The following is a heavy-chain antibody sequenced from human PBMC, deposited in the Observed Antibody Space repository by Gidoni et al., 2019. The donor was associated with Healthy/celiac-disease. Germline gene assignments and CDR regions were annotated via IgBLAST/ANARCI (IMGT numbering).Heavy chain of an antibody. J-gene: IGHJ4*02. D-gene: IGHD3-22*01. Sequence: EVQLVESGGGLVQPGGSLRLSCAASGFTFSSHCMCWFRQAPGKGLEWGANIKQDGSEKYYVDSVKGRFTISRDNAKNSLYLQMNSLRAEDTAVYYCARVGRGDSTDYYDSSGYYLFDYWGQGTLVTVSS. CDR2: IKQDGSEK. V-gene: IGHV3-7*01. CDR1: GFTFSSHC. CDR3: ARVGRGDSTDYYDSSGYYLFDY.